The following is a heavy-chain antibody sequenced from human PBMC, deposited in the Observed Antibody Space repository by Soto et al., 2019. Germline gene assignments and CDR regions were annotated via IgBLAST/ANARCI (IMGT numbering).Heavy chain of an antibody. CDR2: IYYSGST. Sequence: PSETLSLTCTVSGGSISSSSYYWGWIRQPPGKGLEWIGSIYYSGSTYYNPSLKSRVTISVDTSKNQFSLKLSSVTAADTAVYYCARAGIANWGFSIDPWGQGTLVTVSS. V-gene: IGHV4-39*07. CDR1: GGSISSSSYY. J-gene: IGHJ5*02. D-gene: IGHD7-27*01. CDR3: ARAGIANWGFSIDP.